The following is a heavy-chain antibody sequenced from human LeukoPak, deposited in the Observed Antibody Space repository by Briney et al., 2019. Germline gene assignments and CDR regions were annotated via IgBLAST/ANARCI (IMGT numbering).Heavy chain of an antibody. V-gene: IGHV3-9*01. D-gene: IGHD2-2*01. CDR2: ISWNSGSI. J-gene: IGHJ4*02. Sequence: GGSLRLSCAASGFTFDDYAMHWVRQAPGKGLEWVSGISWNSGSIGYADSVKGRFTISRDNAKNSLYLQMNSLRAEDTALYYCASGVVPAAMPFDYWGQGTLVTVSS. CDR1: GFTFDDYA. CDR3: ASGVVPAAMPFDY.